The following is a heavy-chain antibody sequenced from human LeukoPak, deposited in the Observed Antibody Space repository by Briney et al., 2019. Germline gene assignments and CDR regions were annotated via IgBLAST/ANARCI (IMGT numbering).Heavy chain of an antibody. D-gene: IGHD5-12*01. J-gene: IGHJ3*02. CDR3: ARDDGVAPGDI. V-gene: IGHV3-30-3*01. CDR2: ISYDGSNK. CDR1: GFTFSSYA. Sequence: PGRSLRLSCAASGFTFSSYAMHWVRQAPGKGLEWVAVISYDGSNKYYADSVKGRFTISRDNSKNTLYLQMNSLRAEDTAVYYCARDDGVAPGDIWGQGTMVTVSS.